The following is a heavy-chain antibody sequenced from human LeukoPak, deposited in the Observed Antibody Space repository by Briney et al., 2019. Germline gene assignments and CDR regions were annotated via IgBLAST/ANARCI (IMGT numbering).Heavy chain of an antibody. J-gene: IGHJ5*02. V-gene: IGHV3-53*04. CDR1: GFTVSSNY. Sequence: PGGSLRLSGAASGFTVSSNYMSWVRQAPGKGLEWVSVIYSGGSTYYADSVKGRFTISRHNSKNTLYLQMNSLRAEDTAVYYCAREYCSSTSCYLWFDPWGQGTLVTVSS. D-gene: IGHD2-2*01. CDR2: IYSGGST. CDR3: AREYCSSTSCYLWFDP.